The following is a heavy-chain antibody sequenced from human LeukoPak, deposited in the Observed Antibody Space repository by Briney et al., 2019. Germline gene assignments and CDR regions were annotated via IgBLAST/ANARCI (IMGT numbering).Heavy chain of an antibody. Sequence: PGESLKISCKGSGYSFTSYWIGWVRQMPGKGLEGMRIISPGDFDTRYGPSFQGQVTISADKSISAAYLQWSSLKASDTAMYYCARPYCSSTSCYGAYDAFDIWGQGTMVTVSS. D-gene: IGHD2-2*01. V-gene: IGHV5-51*03. CDR3: ARPYCSSTSCYGAYDAFDI. CDR2: ISPGDFDT. J-gene: IGHJ3*02. CDR1: GYSFTSYW.